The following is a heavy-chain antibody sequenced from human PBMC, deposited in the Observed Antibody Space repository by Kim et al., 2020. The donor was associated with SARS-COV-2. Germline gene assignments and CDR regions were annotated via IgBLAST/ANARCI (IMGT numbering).Heavy chain of an antibody. Sequence: GGRKEYASSVKGRFTISRDDSLCIGDLQMNGMKTEDTAVYYCTRKQPSFDYWGQGTLVTVSS. D-gene: IGHD6-13*01. CDR2: GGRK. V-gene: IGHV3-49*02. CDR3: TRKQPSFDY. J-gene: IGHJ4*02.